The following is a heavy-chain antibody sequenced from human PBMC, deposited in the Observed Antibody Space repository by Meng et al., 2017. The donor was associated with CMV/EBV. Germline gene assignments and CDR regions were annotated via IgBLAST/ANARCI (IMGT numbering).Heavy chain of an antibody. V-gene: IGHV3-NL1*01. CDR3: AKDQEELSYYDFWSATYYGMDV. CDR1: GFTFSSYG. D-gene: IGHD3-3*01. Sequence: GALKISCAASGFTFSSYGMHWVRQAPGKGLEWVSVIYSGGSSTYYADSVKGRFTISRDNSKNTLYLQMNSLRAEDTAVYYCAKDQEELSYYDFWSATYYGMDVWGQGTTVTVSS. CDR2: IYSGGSST. J-gene: IGHJ6*02.